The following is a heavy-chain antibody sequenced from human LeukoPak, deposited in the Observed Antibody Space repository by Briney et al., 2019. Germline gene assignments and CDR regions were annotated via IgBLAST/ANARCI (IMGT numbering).Heavy chain of an antibody. CDR1: GASISGYY. CDR2: IYDSGST. Sequence: AETLSLTCTVSGASISGYYWNWIRQPPGRGLEWIGFIYDSGSTNYNPSLKSRVTILVDTSNNQFSLMLRSVTAADTAVYYCARDVGGTTGRIDHWGQGTLVTVSS. D-gene: IGHD1-26*01. CDR3: ARDVGGTTGRIDH. J-gene: IGHJ4*02. V-gene: IGHV4-59*01.